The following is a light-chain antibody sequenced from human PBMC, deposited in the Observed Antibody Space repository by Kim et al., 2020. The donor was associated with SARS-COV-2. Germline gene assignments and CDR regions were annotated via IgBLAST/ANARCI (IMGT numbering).Light chain of an antibody. CDR3: SSYAGSNNLV. J-gene: IGLJ2*01. CDR1: SSDVGGYNY. V-gene: IGLV2-8*01. CDR2: EVS. Sequence: QAVTISCTGTSSDVGGYNYVSWYKQNPGKAPKLMIYEVSKRPSGVPDRFSGSKSGNTASLTVSGLQAEDEADYYCSSYAGSNNLVFGGGTKVTVL.